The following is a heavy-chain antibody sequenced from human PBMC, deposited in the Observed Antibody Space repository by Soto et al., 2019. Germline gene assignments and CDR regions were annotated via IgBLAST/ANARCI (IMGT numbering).Heavy chain of an antibody. CDR3: ARGFPDIVVVPAARGAFDI. V-gene: IGHV1-2*02. D-gene: IGHD2-2*01. Sequence: APVKRAFKSSGSCFIEYHIHWVRQAPGQGLKWLGWINPNSGGTNYAQKFQGRVTITADESTSTAYMELSSLRSEDTAVYYCARGFPDIVVVPAARGAFDIWGQGTMVTVSS. CDR1: GSCFIEYH. J-gene: IGHJ3*02. CDR2: INPNSGGT.